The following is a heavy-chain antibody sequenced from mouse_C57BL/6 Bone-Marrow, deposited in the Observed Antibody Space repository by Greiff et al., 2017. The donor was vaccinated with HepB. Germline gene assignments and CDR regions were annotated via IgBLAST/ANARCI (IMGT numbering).Heavy chain of an antibody. CDR3: ARTTVVTYWYFDV. Sequence: EVKVVESGGGLVKPGGSLKLSCAASGFTFSDYGMHWVRQAPEKGLEWVAYISSGSSTIYYADTVKGRFTISRDNAKKTLFLQMTSLRSEDTAMYYCARTTVVTYWYFDVWGTGTTVTVSS. CDR2: ISSGSSTI. V-gene: IGHV5-17*01. D-gene: IGHD1-1*01. CDR1: GFTFSDYG. J-gene: IGHJ1*03.